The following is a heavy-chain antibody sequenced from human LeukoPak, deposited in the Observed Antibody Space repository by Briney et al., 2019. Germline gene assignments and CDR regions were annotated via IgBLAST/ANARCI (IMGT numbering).Heavy chain of an antibody. CDR2: INHSGST. CDR1: GGSFSGYY. J-gene: IGHJ3*02. CDR3: AREPDYQDAFDI. V-gene: IGHV4-34*01. D-gene: IGHD4-11*01. Sequence: SETLSLTCAVYGGSFSGYYWSWIRQPPGKGLEWIGEINHSGSTNYNPSIKSRVTISVDTSKNQFSLKLSSVTAADTAVYYCAREPDYQDAFDIWGQGTMVTVSS.